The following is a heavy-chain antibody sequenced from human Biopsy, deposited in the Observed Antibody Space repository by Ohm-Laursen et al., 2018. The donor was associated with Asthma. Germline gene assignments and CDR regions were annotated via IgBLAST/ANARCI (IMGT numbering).Heavy chain of an antibody. J-gene: IGHJ4*02. CDR1: GFTFSSYA. CDR2: ISYDGSNK. V-gene: IGHV3-30-3*01. Sequence: SLRLSCSASGFTFSSYAMRWVRQAPGKGLEWVAVISYDGSNKYYADSVKGRFTISRDNSKNTLYLQMNSLRAGDTAVYYCAREGIAVAHFDYWGQGTLVTVSS. CDR3: AREGIAVAHFDY. D-gene: IGHD6-19*01.